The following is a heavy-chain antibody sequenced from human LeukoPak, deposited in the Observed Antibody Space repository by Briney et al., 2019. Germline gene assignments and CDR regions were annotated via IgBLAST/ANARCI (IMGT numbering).Heavy chain of an antibody. Sequence: GESLKISCKGSGYSFTSYWIGWVRQMPGKGLEWMGIIYPGDSDTTYSPSFQGQVTISADKPISTAYLQWSSLKASDTAMYYCARSDYETSGYYSHWGQGTLVTVSS. CDR1: GYSFTSYW. CDR3: ARSDYETSGYYSH. D-gene: IGHD3-22*01. CDR2: IYPGDSDT. J-gene: IGHJ4*02. V-gene: IGHV5-51*04.